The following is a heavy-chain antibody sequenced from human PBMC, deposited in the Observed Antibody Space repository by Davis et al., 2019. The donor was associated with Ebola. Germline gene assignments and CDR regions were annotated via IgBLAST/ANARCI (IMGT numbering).Heavy chain of an antibody. Sequence: GESLKISCVASGFTLSSYAMSWVRLAPGKGLEWVSAMSGSGDSTYYAGSVKGRFTISRDNAKNSLYLQMNSLRAEDTALYYCAKDINRGGGFAAAVGTGWIFYYGLDIWGKGTSVTVSS. CDR1: GFTLSSYA. J-gene: IGHJ6*04. D-gene: IGHD6-13*01. CDR3: AKDINRGGGFAAAVGTGWIFYYGLDI. CDR2: MSGSGDST. V-gene: IGHV3-23*01.